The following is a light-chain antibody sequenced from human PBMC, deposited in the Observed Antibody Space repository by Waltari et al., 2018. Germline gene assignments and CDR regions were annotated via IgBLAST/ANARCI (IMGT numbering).Light chain of an antibody. CDR2: LVS. J-gene: IGKJ2*01. CDR1: QSLVHSNGKTI. Sequence: DVVLTQSPLSLPVTLGQSASISCRSSQSLVHSNGKTILNWFHQRPGQSPRRLIYLVSNRDSGVPARFSGSGSDTDFTLKINRVEAEDVGIYYCLQGTHWPPHTFGQGTKLEI. V-gene: IGKV2-30*02. CDR3: LQGTHWPPHT.